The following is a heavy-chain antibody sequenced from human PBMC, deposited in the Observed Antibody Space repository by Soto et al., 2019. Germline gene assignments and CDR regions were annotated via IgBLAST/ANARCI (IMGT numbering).Heavy chain of an antibody. V-gene: IGHV3-23*01. CDR2: ISGSGGRS. CDR3: AKAYFVWSSEQPYYFDY. CDR1: GFTFSNYA. Sequence: VQMLDSGGGLVQPGGSLRLSCAASGFTFSNYAMTWVRQGPGKGLEWVSGISGSGGRSYYADSVKGRFTISRDNSNSTLYLQMNSLRAEDTAVYYCAKAYFVWSSEQPYYFDYWGQGTLVTVSS. J-gene: IGHJ4*02. D-gene: IGHD3-16*01.